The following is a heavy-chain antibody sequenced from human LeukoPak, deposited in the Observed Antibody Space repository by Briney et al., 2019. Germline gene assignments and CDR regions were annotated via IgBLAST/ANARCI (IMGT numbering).Heavy chain of an antibody. CDR3: XXAGXSGWYPGWPFDI. CDR2: ISYDGSNK. CDR1: GFTFSSYG. V-gene: IGHV3-30*03. Sequence: PGGSLRLSCAASGFTFSSYGMHWVRQAPGKGLEWVAVISYDGSNKYYADSVKGRFTISRDNSKNTLYLQMNSLRDEDTAVYYXXXAGXSGWYPGWPFDIWGQGTMVTVSS. D-gene: IGHD6-19*01. J-gene: IGHJ3*02.